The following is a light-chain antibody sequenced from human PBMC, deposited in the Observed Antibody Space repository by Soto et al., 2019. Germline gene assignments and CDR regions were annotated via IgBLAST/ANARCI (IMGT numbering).Light chain of an antibody. CDR3: CSYAGSSTFYV. V-gene: IGLV2-23*02. Sequence: QSALTQPASVSRSPGQSITISCTGTSSDVGSYNLVSWYQQHPGKAPKLMIYEVSKRPSGVSNRFSGSKSGNTASLTISGLQAEDEADYYCCSYAGSSTFYVFGTRTKVT. CDR1: SSDVGSYNL. CDR2: EVS. J-gene: IGLJ1*01.